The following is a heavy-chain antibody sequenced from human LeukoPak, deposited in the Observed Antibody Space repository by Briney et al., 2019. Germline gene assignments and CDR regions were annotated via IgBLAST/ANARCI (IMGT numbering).Heavy chain of an antibody. Sequence: SETLSLTCTVSGGSISSYYWSWIRQPPGKGLEWIGYIYYSGSTNYNPSLKSRVTISVDTSKNQFSLKLSSVTAADTAVYYCARADYYDSSGYHYAPGDYWGQGTLVTVSS. CDR1: GGSISSYY. V-gene: IGHV4-59*01. CDR3: ARADYYDSSGYHYAPGDY. CDR2: IYYSGST. D-gene: IGHD3-22*01. J-gene: IGHJ4*02.